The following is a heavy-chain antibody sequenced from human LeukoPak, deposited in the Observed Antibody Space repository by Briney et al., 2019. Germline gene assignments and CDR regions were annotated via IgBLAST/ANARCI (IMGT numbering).Heavy chain of an antibody. Sequence: ASVKVSCKASGYTFTSYGISWVRQAPGQGLEWMGWISAYNGNTNYAQKLQGRVTMTTDTSTSTACMELRSLRSDDTAVYYCAREEGTIFGVSSIDYWGQGTLVTVSS. D-gene: IGHD3-3*01. CDR2: ISAYNGNT. CDR1: GYTFTSYG. CDR3: AREEGTIFGVSSIDY. J-gene: IGHJ4*02. V-gene: IGHV1-18*01.